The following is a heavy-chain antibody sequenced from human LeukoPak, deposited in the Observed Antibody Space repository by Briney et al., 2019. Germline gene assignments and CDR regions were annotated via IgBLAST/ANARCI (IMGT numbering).Heavy chain of an antibody. CDR2: INPNSGGT. V-gene: IGHV1-2*02. CDR1: GYTFTGYY. Sequence: ASVKVSCKASGYTFTGYYMHWVRQAPGQGLEWMGWINPNSGGTNYAQKFQGRVTMTRDTSIRTAYMELSRLRSDDTAVYYCARGPRNFDWLLEVSNWFDPWGQGTLVTVSS. CDR3: ARGPRNFDWLLEVSNWFDP. D-gene: IGHD3-9*01. J-gene: IGHJ5*02.